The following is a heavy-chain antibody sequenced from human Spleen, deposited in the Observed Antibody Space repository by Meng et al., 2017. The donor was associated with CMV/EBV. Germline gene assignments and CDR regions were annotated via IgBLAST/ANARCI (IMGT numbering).Heavy chain of an antibody. CDR2: INHSGST. J-gene: IGHJ4*02. Sequence: FAVSGGSFRGSYWSWLRQPPGKGLEWIGEINHSGSTNSTPSLRSRVTISVDTSKNQFSLRLSSVTAADTALYYCARHSLQFRMFDYWGRGSLVTVSS. CDR3: ARHSLQFRMFDY. CDR1: GGSFRGSY. V-gene: IGHV4-34*01. D-gene: IGHD4-11*01.